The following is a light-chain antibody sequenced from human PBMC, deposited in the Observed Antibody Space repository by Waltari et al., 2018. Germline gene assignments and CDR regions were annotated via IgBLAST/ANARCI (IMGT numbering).Light chain of an antibody. CDR3: QQYDTSSYT. J-gene: IGKJ2*01. CDR1: QTVNSNY. V-gene: IGKV3-20*01. Sequence: DIVLTQSPDTLSLSPGERATLPCRASQTVNSNYLAWYQQKPGQAPRLVIYGASSRATGIPDRFSGSGSGTDFTLTISRLDPEDFAVYYCQQYDTSSYTFGQGTNLEIK. CDR2: GAS.